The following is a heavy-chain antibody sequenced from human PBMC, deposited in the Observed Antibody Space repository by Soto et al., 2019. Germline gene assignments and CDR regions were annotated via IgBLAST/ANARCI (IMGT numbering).Heavy chain of an antibody. J-gene: IGHJ4*02. CDR3: SRAPVGLDTISYFDY. CDR2: IKPDGSAK. V-gene: IGHV3-7*03. Sequence: RVLKAPGKGLEWVANIKPDGSAKNYVDSVKGRFTISRDNAKNSLYLQMNSLRAADTAVYFCSRAPVGLDTISYFDYWGQGTLVTVSS. D-gene: IGHD3-3*01.